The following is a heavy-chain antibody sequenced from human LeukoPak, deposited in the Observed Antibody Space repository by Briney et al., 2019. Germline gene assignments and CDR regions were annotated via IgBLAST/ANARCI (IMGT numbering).Heavy chain of an antibody. J-gene: IGHJ4*02. V-gene: IGHV4-59*01. CDR1: GGSISSYY. Sequence: KASETLSLTCTVSGGSISSYYWSWIRQPPGKGLEWIGYIYYSGSTNYNPSLKSRVTISVDTSKNQFSLKLSSVTAADTAVYYCAREAVDGYNPNNYFDYWGQGTLVTVSS. CDR2: IYYSGST. CDR3: AREAVDGYNPNNYFDY. D-gene: IGHD5-24*01.